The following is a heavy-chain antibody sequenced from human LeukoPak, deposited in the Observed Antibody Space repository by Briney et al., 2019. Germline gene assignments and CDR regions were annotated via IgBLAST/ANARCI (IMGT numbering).Heavy chain of an antibody. CDR1: GGSISSGGYY. Sequence: PSQTLSLTCTVSGGSISSGGYYWSWIRQHPGKGLEWIGYIYYSGSTYYNPSLKSRVTISVDTSKNQFSLKLSSVTAADTAVYYCATHRAAANYFDYYGMDVWGQGTTVTVSS. CDR2: IYYSGST. D-gene: IGHD2/OR15-2a*01. V-gene: IGHV4-31*03. J-gene: IGHJ6*02. CDR3: ATHRAAANYFDYYGMDV.